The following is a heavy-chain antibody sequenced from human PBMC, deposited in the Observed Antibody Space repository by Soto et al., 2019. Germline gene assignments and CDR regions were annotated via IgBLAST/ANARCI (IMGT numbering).Heavy chain of an antibody. Sequence: PGGSLRLSCAASGFTFSSYGMHWVRQAPGKGLEWVAVISYDGSNKYYADSVKGRFTISRDNSKNTLYLQMNSLRAEDTAVYYCAKDHSYGLDYWGQGTLVTVSS. D-gene: IGHD5-18*01. CDR1: GFTFSSYG. J-gene: IGHJ4*02. V-gene: IGHV3-30*18. CDR3: AKDHSYGLDY. CDR2: ISYDGSNK.